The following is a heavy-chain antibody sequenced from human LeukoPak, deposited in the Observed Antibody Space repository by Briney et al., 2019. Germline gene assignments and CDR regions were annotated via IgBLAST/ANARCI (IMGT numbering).Heavy chain of an antibody. J-gene: IGHJ3*02. Sequence: SETLSLTCTVSGVSMTTYYWSWIRQPPGKGLEWIAYSRNSGETKYNPSLKSRITISVDTCKNEFSLKLTSVTAADTAVYYCARQPGSTAAFDIWGQGTTVTVSA. CDR1: GVSMTTYY. D-gene: IGHD5-18*01. CDR2: SRNSGET. CDR3: ARQPGSTAAFDI. V-gene: IGHV4-59*08.